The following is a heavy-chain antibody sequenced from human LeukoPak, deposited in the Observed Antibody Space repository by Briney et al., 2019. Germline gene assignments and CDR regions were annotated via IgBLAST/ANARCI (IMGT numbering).Heavy chain of an antibody. Sequence: GGSLRLSCAASGFTFSSYAMSWVRQAPGKGLEWVSAISGSGGSTYYADSVKGRFTISRDNSKNTLYLQMNSLRAEDTAVYYCARLRNYDSSGYYFEIDYWGQGTLVTVSS. V-gene: IGHV3-23*01. CDR1: GFTFSSYA. J-gene: IGHJ4*02. D-gene: IGHD3-22*01. CDR3: ARLRNYDSSGYYFEIDY. CDR2: ISGSGGST.